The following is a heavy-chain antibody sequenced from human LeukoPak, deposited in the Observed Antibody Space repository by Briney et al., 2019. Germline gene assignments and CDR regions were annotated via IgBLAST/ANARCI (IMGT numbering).Heavy chain of an antibody. V-gene: IGHV4-39*07. CDR3: ARATDSSGYYYGFFDY. J-gene: IGHJ4*02. Sequence: SETLSLTCTVSSVSISDSDYFWGWIRQPPGKGLQWIGSIYFGGTTYYNPSLKSRVTISVDTSKNQFSLKLSSVTAADTAVYYCARATDSSGYYYGFFDYWGQGTLVTVSS. D-gene: IGHD3-22*01. CDR2: IYFGGTT. CDR1: SVSISDSDYF.